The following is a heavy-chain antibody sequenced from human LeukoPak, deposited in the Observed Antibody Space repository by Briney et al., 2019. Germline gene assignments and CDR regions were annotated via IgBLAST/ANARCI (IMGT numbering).Heavy chain of an antibody. CDR2: INHSGST. Sequence: PSETLSLTCAVYGGSFRGYYWSWIRQPPGKGLEWIGEINHSGSTNYNPSLKSRVTISVDTSKNQFSLKLSSVTAADTAVYYCARDIVVVPAANADAFDIWGQGTMVTVSS. V-gene: IGHV4-34*01. CDR1: GGSFRGYY. D-gene: IGHD2-2*01. CDR3: ARDIVVVPAANADAFDI. J-gene: IGHJ3*02.